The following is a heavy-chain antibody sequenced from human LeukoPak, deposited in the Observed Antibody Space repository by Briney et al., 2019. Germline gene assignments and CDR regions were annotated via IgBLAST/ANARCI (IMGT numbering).Heavy chain of an antibody. Sequence: PSETLSLTCAVSGYSISSGYYWGWIRQPPGKGLEWIGSIYYSGSTYYNPSLKSRVTISVDTSKNQFSLKLSSVTAADTAVYYCARQLYNVWFGELLPFDYWGQGTLVTVSS. V-gene: IGHV4-38-2*01. CDR1: GYSISSGYY. CDR2: IYYSGST. D-gene: IGHD3-10*01. J-gene: IGHJ4*02. CDR3: ARQLYNVWFGELLPFDY.